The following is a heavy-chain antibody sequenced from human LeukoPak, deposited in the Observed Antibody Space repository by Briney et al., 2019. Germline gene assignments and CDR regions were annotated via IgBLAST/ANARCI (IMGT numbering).Heavy chain of an antibody. J-gene: IGHJ3*02. V-gene: IGHV4-4*08. Sequence: SETLSLTCTVSGGSISSYYWSWIRQPPGKGLEWIGRIYTSGSTNYNPSLKSRVTISVDTSKNQFSLKLSSVTAADTAVYYCARDGRYYDFWSGYSDAFDIWGQGTMVTVSS. CDR2: IYTSGST. CDR1: GGSISSYY. D-gene: IGHD3-3*01. CDR3: ARDGRYYDFWSGYSDAFDI.